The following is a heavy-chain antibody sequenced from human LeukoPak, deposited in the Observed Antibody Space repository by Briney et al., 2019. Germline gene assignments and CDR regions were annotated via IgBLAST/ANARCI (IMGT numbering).Heavy chain of an antibody. J-gene: IGHJ6*02. CDR1: RFTFSSYG. CDR3: AKDEAVAGYYYYYYGMDV. V-gene: IGHV3-33*06. CDR2: IWYDGSNK. D-gene: IGHD6-19*01. Sequence: PGGSLRLSCAASRFTFSSYGMHWVRQAPGKGLEWVAVIWYDGSNKYYADSVKGRFTISRDNSKNTLYLQMNSLRAEDTAVYYCAKDEAVAGYYYYYYGMDVWGQGTTVTVSS.